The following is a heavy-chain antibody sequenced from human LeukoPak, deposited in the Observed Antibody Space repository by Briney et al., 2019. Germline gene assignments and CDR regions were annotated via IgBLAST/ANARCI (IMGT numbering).Heavy chain of an antibody. CDR1: GFIFSRYW. CDR3: VRDFGESSGYYFDY. CDR2: INGDGSTL. D-gene: IGHD3-22*01. J-gene: IGHJ4*02. V-gene: IGHV3-74*01. Sequence: GGSLRLSCAASGFIFSRYWMHWVRQAPGKGLVWVSRINGDGSTLSYADSVKGRFTISRDNAKNTLYLQMNSLRAEDTAVYYCVRDFGESSGYYFDYWGQGTLVTVSS.